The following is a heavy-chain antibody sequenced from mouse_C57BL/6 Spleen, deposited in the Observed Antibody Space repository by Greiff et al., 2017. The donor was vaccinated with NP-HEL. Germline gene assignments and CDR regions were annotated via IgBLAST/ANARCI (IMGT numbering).Heavy chain of an antibody. D-gene: IGHD2-3*01. J-gene: IGHJ3*01. V-gene: IGHV1-61*01. CDR3: ASSEGYYVSAY. CDR2: IYPSDSET. Sequence: QVQLQQPGAELVRPGSSVKLSCKASGYTFTSYWMDWVKQRPGQGLEWIGNIYPSDSETHYNQKFKDKATLTVDKSSSTAYMQLSSLTSEDSAVYYCASSEGYYVSAYWGQGTLVTVSA. CDR1: GYTFTSYW.